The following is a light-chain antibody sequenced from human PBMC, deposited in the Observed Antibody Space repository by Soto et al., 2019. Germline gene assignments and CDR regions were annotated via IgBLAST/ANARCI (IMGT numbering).Light chain of an antibody. CDR2: TNN. V-gene: IGLV1-47*01. CDR1: SSNTGSNY. J-gene: IGLJ2*01. CDR3: VAWDDSLSGRV. Sequence: QSVLTQPPSASGTPGQRVTISCSGSSSNTGSNYVYWYQQLPGTAPKLLIDTNNQRPSGVPDRFSGSKSGTSASLAISGLRSEDEANYYCVAWDDSLSGRVSGGGTKLTVL.